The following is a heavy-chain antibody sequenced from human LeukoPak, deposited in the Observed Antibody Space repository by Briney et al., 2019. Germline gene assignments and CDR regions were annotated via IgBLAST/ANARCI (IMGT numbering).Heavy chain of an antibody. J-gene: IGHJ4*02. V-gene: IGHV4-34*01. Sequence: SETLSLTCAVYGGSFSGYYWGWIRQPPGKGLEWIGEINHSGSTNYNPSLKSRVTISVDTSKNQFSLKLSSVTAADTAVYYCARFGELLSSGDYWGQGTLVTVSS. D-gene: IGHD3-10*01. CDR1: GGSFSGYY. CDR2: INHSGST. CDR3: ARFGELLSSGDY.